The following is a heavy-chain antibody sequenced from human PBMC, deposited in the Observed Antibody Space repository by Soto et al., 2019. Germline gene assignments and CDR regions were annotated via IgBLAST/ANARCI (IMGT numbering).Heavy chain of an antibody. V-gene: IGHV4-31*03. CDR1: GGSSSSGGYY. CDR3: ARSSNSANYFDY. D-gene: IGHD6-13*01. Sequence: QVQLQESGPGLVKPSQPLSLTCTVSGGSSSSGGYYWSGIRQHPGKGLEWIGYIYDSGSTYYNPSLTRRVTISVDTSKNSVALKLSSVTAADTAVYYCARSSNSANYFDYWGQGTLVTVSS. J-gene: IGHJ4*02. CDR2: IYDSGST.